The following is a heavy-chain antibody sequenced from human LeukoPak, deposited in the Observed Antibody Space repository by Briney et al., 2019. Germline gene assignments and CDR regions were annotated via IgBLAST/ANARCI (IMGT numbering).Heavy chain of an antibody. CDR2: IYPGDSDT. J-gene: IGHJ4*02. V-gene: IGHV5-51*01. D-gene: IGHD2-2*01. CDR1: GCRFNAYW. Sequence: GESLKISCKGSGCRFNAYWIGWGRQMPGKGLQWMGIIYPGDSDTRYSPSFQGQVTISADKSISTAYLQWSSLKASDTAMYYCARVGGYCSSTSCLDYWGQGTLVTVSS. CDR3: ARVGGYCSSTSCLDY.